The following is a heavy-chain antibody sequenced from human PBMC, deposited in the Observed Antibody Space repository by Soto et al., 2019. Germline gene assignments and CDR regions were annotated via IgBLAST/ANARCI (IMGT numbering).Heavy chain of an antibody. V-gene: IGHV2-26*01. D-gene: IGHD4-17*01. Sequence: QVTLKESGPALVKPTETLTLTCTVSGFSLTTGKMGVSWIRQPPGKALEWLAHIFSDNERSYSTSLQGRLTISTDPSGSQVVLSMTNVDPVDTATYYCARMNVDSYQFYYAMDVWGQGTTVTVSS. CDR3: ARMNVDSYQFYYAMDV. J-gene: IGHJ6*02. CDR1: GFSLTTGKMG. CDR2: IFSDNER.